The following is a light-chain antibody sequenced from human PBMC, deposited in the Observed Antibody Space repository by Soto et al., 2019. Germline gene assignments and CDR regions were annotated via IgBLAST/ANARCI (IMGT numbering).Light chain of an antibody. CDR1: SSNIGSNY. CDR2: RNN. Sequence: VLTQPPSASGTPGQRVTISCSGSSSNIGSNYVYWYQQLPGTAPKLLIYRNNQRPSGVPDRFSGSKSGTSASLAISGLRSEDEADYYCAAWDDSLSVLYVFGTGTKLTVL. V-gene: IGLV1-47*01. CDR3: AAWDDSLSVLYV. J-gene: IGLJ1*01.